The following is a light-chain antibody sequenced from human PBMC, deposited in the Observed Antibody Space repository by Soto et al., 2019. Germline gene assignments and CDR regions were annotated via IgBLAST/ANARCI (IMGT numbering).Light chain of an antibody. CDR2: EVS. Sequence: QSALTQPASVSGSPGQSITISCTGTSNDVGGYNYVSWYQQHPGKAPKLMIYEVSNWPSGVSNRFSGSKSGNTASLTISGLQAEDEGNYHCCSYAGNRIFVFGGGTKVTVL. CDR1: SNDVGGYNY. V-gene: IGLV2-14*01. J-gene: IGLJ3*02. CDR3: CSYAGNRIFV.